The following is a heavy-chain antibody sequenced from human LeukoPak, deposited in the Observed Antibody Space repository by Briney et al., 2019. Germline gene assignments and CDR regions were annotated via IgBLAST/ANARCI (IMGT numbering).Heavy chain of an antibody. CDR3: ARGIVVVAQLGFYFYYMDV. Sequence: SETLSLTCTVSGGSISSGSYYWSWVRQPAGKGLEWIGRIYTSGSTNYNPSLKSRVTISVDTSKNQFSLKLSSVTAADTAVYYCARGIVVVAQLGFYFYYMDVWGKGTTVTISS. J-gene: IGHJ6*03. CDR2: IYTSGST. V-gene: IGHV4-61*02. CDR1: GGSISSGSYY. D-gene: IGHD2-15*01.